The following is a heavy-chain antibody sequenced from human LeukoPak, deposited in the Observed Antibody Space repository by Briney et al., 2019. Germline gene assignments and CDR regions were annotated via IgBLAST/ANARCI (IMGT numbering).Heavy chain of an antibody. CDR2: IYYSGST. CDR3: ARLYWTGHFQLLFDY. D-gene: IGHD2-2*01. V-gene: IGHV4-39*01. Sequence: SETLSLXCTVSGGSISSSSYYWGWIRQPPGKGLEWIGSIYYSGSTYYNPSLKSRVTISVDTSKNQFSLKLSSVTAADTAVYYCARLYWTGHFQLLFDYWGQGTLVTVSS. CDR1: GGSISSSSYY. J-gene: IGHJ4*02.